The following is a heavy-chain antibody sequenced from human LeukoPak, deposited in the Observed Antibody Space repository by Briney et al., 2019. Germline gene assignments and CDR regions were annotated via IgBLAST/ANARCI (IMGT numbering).Heavy chain of an antibody. J-gene: IGHJ4*02. CDR3: ATAYSSFDY. D-gene: IGHD6-19*01. V-gene: IGHV3-15*01. CDR1: GFTFSSYA. CDR2: IKSKTDGGTT. Sequence: GGSLRLSCAASGFTFSSYAMSWVRQAPGKGLEWVGRIKSKTDGGTTDYAAPVEGRFTISRDDSKNTLYLQMNSLKTEDTAVYYCATAYSSFDYWGQGTLVTVSS.